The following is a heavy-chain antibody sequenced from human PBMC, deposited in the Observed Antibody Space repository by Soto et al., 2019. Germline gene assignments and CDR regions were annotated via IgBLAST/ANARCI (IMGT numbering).Heavy chain of an antibody. CDR2: IIPIFGTA. Sequence: QVQLVQSGAAVKKPGSSVKVSCKASGGTFSSYAVSWVRQAPGQGLEWMGGIIPIFGTANYARKFQGRVMITADESTATAYLELSSLRSEDTAVFYCATFGGASVAAADLFDSWGQGTLVSVSS. J-gene: IGHJ4*02. D-gene: IGHD6-19*01. CDR1: GGTFSSYA. CDR3: ATFGGASVAAADLFDS. V-gene: IGHV1-69*01.